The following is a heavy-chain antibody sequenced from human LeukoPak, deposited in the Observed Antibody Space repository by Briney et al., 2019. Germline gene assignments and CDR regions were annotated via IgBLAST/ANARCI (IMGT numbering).Heavy chain of an antibody. CDR2: IKGDGSHT. V-gene: IGHV3-74*01. CDR1: GFTFGSYW. Sequence: GGSLRLSCVASGFTFGSYWMHWIRQAPGKGLVWISRIKGDGSHTIYADSVEGRFTISRDNAKNTLFLQMESLRVEDTAVYYCVRDWDHFDFDSWGQGTLVTVAS. CDR3: VRDWDHFDFDS. J-gene: IGHJ5*01. D-gene: IGHD1-26*01.